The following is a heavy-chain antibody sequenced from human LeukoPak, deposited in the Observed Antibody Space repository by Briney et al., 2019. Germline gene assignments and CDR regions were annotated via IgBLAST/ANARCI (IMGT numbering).Heavy chain of an antibody. V-gene: IGHV3-23*01. CDR1: GFTLSNYA. J-gene: IGHJ4*02. CDR2: ITGSESGI. CDR3: AKWGDYYVLSGYYVSDY. D-gene: IGHD3-3*01. Sequence: GASLTLSRAVSGFTLSNYAMSWVRQPPGKGREGVSAITGSESGIYYPDPMKSRFTLSTENYNNTLYVQINSLRAADMAAYYCAKWGDYYVLSGYYVSDYWGQGTLATVS.